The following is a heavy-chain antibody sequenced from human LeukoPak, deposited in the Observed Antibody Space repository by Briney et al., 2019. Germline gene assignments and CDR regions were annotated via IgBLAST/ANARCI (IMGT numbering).Heavy chain of an antibody. CDR3: ARTHSSGFPYYYGMDV. D-gene: IGHD6-19*01. J-gene: IGHJ6*02. CDR1: GYSFTSHW. CDR2: IYPGDSDT. V-gene: IGHV5-51*01. Sequence: GESLKISCKGSGYSFTSHWIGWVRQMPGKGLEWMGIIYPGDSDTRYSPSFQGQVTISADKSISTAYLQWSSLKASDTAMYYCARTHSSGFPYYYGMDVWGQGTTVTVSS.